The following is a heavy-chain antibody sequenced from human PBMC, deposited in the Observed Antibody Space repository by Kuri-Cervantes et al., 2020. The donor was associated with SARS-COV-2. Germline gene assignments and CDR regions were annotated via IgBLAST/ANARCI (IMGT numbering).Heavy chain of an antibody. CDR2: IYSGGST. D-gene: IGHD5-18*01. Sequence: GGSLRLSCAASGFTVSSNYMSWVRQALGKGLEWVSVIYSGGSTYYADSVKGRFTISRDNSKNTLYLQMNSLRAEDTAVYYCARDSPTWIHTFDYWGQGTLVTVSS. V-gene: IGHV3-66*02. J-gene: IGHJ4*02. CDR1: GFTVSSNY. CDR3: ARDSPTWIHTFDY.